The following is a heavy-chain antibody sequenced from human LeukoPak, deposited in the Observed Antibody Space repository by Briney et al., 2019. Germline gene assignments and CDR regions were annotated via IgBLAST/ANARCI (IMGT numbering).Heavy chain of an antibody. CDR3: ARRVAGPYYYYYMDV. CDR2: INPNSGGT. CDR1: GYTFTGYY. J-gene: IGHJ6*03. V-gene: IGHV1-2*02. Sequence: GASVKVSCKASGYTFTGYYMHWVRQAPGQGLEWMGWINPNSGGTNYAQKFQGRVTMTRDTSISTAYMELSRLRSDDTAVYYCARRVAGPYYYYYMDVWGKGTTVTVSS. D-gene: IGHD6-19*01.